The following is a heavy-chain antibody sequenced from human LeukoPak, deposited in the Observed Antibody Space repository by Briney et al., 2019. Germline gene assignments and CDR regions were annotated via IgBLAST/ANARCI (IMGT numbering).Heavy chain of an antibody. J-gene: IGHJ6*03. CDR1: SGSIISNNDY. CDR3: ARDRYGSGSLYYYYYYMDV. V-gene: IGHV4-39*07. D-gene: IGHD3-10*01. CDR2: IHYSGRT. Sequence: PSETLSLTCSVSSGSIISNNDYWGWIRQPPGKGLEWIATIHYSGRTYYNPSLKSRGTISVDTSQNQFSLKLTSVTAADTAVYYCARDRYGSGSLYYYYYYMDVWGKGTTVTVSS.